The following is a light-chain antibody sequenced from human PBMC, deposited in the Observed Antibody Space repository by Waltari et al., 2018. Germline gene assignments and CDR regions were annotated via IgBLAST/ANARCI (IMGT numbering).Light chain of an antibody. V-gene: IGKV1-39*01. CDR2: AAY. CDR3: HQSYSTPSWT. J-gene: IGKJ1*01. CDR1: QSSSSY. Sequence: DIQMTQSPSSLSAYGGDRVTITCRARQSSSSYLNWYQQNPCKAPKLLIYAAYSLQSGVPSTFSGSGYWTDFTLTISRLPPEDFAPSYCHQSYSTPSWTFGHGPKVEIK.